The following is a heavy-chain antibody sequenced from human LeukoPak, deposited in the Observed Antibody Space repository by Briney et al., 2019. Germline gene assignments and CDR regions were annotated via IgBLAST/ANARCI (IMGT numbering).Heavy chain of an antibody. CDR2: MNPNSGNT. CDR3: ARGVIAARHHMGY. J-gene: IGHJ4*02. D-gene: IGHD6-6*01. CDR1: GYTFTGYY. V-gene: IGHV1-8*02. Sequence: ASVKVSCKASGYTFTGYYMHWVRQAPGQGLEWMGWMNPNSGNTGYAQKFQGRVTMTRNTSISTAYMELSSLRSEDTAVYYCARGVIAARHHMGYWGQGTLVTVSS.